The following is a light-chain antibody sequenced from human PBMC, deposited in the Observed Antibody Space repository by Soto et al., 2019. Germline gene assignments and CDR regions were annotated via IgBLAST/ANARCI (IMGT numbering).Light chain of an antibody. Sequence: QLVLTQPPSASGSPGQSVTISCTGTSSDVGGYNYVSWYQQHPGKAPKLMIYEVNKRPSGVPDRFSGSKSGNSASLTVSGLQAEDEADYYCSSYAGSNNLVFGGGTKVTVL. CDR3: SSYAGSNNLV. CDR1: SSDVGGYNY. J-gene: IGLJ2*01. V-gene: IGLV2-8*01. CDR2: EVN.